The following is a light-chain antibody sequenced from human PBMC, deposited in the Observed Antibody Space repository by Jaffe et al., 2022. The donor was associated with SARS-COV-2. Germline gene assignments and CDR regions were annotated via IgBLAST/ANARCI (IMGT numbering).Light chain of an antibody. CDR1: QSVSSY. CDR2: DAS. Sequence: EIVLTQSPATLSLSPGERATLSCRASQSVSSYLAWYQQKPGQAPRLLVYDASNRATGIPARFSGSGSGTDFTLTISSLEPEDFAVYYCQQRSNWPHLTFGGGTKVEIK. CDR3: QQRSNWPHLT. J-gene: IGKJ4*01. V-gene: IGKV3-11*01.